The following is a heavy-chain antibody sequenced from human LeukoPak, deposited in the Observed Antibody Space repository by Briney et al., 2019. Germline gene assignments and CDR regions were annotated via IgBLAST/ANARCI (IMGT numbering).Heavy chain of an antibody. V-gene: IGHV3-64D*06. Sequence: TGGSLRLSCSASGFTFSNYAIHWVRQAPGKGLEYVSTISDNGGNTNYADSVKGRFTISRGNSKNTLYLQMSSLRPEDTAVYYCVKAAGSWYGYFDYWGQGTLVTVSS. CDR2: ISDNGGNT. CDR1: GFTFSNYA. CDR3: VKAAGSWYGYFDY. J-gene: IGHJ4*02. D-gene: IGHD6-13*01.